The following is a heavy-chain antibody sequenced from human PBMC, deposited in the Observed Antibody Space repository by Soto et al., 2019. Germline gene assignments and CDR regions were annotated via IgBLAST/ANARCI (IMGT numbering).Heavy chain of an antibody. CDR3: ARAGGGADCGGDCYSHDFDY. CDR1: GGTFSSYT. V-gene: IGHV1-69*02. Sequence: QVQLVQSGAEVKKPGSSVKVSCKASGGTFSSYTISWVRQAPGQGLEWMGRIIPILGIANYAQKFQGRVTMPADKSXXKXDXXLSSLRSEDTAVYYCARAGGGADCGGDCYSHDFDYWGQGNLVTVSS. CDR2: IIPILGIA. D-gene: IGHD2-21*02. J-gene: IGHJ4*02.